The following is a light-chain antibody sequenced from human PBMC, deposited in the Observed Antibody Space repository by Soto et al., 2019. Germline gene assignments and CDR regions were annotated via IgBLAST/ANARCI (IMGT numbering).Light chain of an antibody. CDR1: SSDVGGYNY. CDR3: SSYTSSSTYV. J-gene: IGLJ1*01. V-gene: IGLV2-14*01. CDR2: EVS. Sequence: QSALTQPASVSVSPGQSITSSCTGTSSDVGGYNYVSWYQQHPGKAPKLMIYEVSNRPSGVSNRFSGSKSGNTASLTISGLQAEDEADYYCSSYTSSSTYVFGTGTRSPS.